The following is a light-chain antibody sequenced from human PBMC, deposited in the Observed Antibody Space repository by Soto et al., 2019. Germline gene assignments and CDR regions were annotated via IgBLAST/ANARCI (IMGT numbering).Light chain of an antibody. CDR2: GDD. CDR1: SSNIGSNN. Sequence: QSVLTQPPSASETPGQRVTISCSGSSSNIGSNNVKWYQQFPGTAPKLLIYGDDQRPSGVPDRFSGSKSGTSASLAISGLQSEDEADYFCGVWDDSLKVQVFGGGTKLTVL. V-gene: IGLV1-44*01. J-gene: IGLJ2*01. CDR3: GVWDDSLKVQV.